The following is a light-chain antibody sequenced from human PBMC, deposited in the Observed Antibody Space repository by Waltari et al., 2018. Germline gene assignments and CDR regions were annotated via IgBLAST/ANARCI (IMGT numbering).Light chain of an antibody. Sequence: EIVLTQSPGTLSLSPGERATLSCRASQSVSEYLAWYQQKPGQAPRLLIYHASTRATGIPDRFSGSGSGTDFSLTISRLEPEDFAVYYCQKYESLPATFGQGTKVEIK. CDR3: QKYESLPAT. CDR2: HAS. J-gene: IGKJ1*01. V-gene: IGKV3-20*01. CDR1: QSVSEY.